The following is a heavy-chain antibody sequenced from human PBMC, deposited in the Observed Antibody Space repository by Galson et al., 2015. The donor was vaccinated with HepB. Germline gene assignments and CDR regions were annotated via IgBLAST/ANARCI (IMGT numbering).Heavy chain of an antibody. J-gene: IGHJ4*02. Sequence: SLRLSCAASGFTFSDYYMSWIRQAPGKGLEWVSYISSSSSYTNYADSVKGRFTISRDNAKNSLYLQMNSLRAEDTAVYYCARLSVGATLFDYWGQGTLVTVSS. V-gene: IGHV3-11*06. CDR1: GFTFSDYY. CDR3: ARLSVGATLFDY. D-gene: IGHD1-26*01. CDR2: ISSSSSYT.